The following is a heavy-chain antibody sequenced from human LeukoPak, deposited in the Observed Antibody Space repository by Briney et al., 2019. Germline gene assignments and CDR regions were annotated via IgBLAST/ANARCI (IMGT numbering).Heavy chain of an antibody. CDR2: INAGNGNT. Sequence: GASVKVSCKASGYTFTTYAMHWVRQAPGQRFEWMGWINAGNGNTKYSQKFQDRVTITRDTYASPAYMELSSLRSEDTAVYYCARDIDRAVGNWFDPSGQGTLVTVSS. J-gene: IGHJ5*02. CDR3: ARDIDRAVGNWFDP. CDR1: GYTFTTYA. V-gene: IGHV1-3*01. D-gene: IGHD6-19*01.